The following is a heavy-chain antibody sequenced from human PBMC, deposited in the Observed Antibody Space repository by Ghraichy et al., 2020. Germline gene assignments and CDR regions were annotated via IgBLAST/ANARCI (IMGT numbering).Heavy chain of an antibody. J-gene: IGHJ5*02. CDR2: ISYDGSNK. V-gene: IGHV3-30*18. Sequence: GSLRLSCAASGFTFSSYGMHWVRQAPGKGLEWVAVISYDGSNKYYADSVKGRFTISRDNSKNTLYLQMNSLRAEDTAVYYCAKEVTDVAAAGTYNWFDPWGQGTLVTVSS. D-gene: IGHD6-13*01. CDR3: AKEVTDVAAAGTYNWFDP. CDR1: GFTFSSYG.